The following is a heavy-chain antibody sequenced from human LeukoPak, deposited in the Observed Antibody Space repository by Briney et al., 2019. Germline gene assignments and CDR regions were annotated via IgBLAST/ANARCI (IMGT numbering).Heavy chain of an antibody. CDR3: ARESACGTTNCLAPADWLDP. V-gene: IGHV1-2*02. CDR2: INPNSGGA. CDR1: GYTFTGYY. J-gene: IGHJ5*02. D-gene: IGHD2-2*01. Sequence: ASVKVSCKASGYTFTGYYMHWVRQAPGQGLEWMGWINPNSGGANYAQKFQGRVTMTRDTSIATSYMEVDSLTSDDTAVYYCARESACGTTNCLAPADWLDPWGQGTLVIVSS.